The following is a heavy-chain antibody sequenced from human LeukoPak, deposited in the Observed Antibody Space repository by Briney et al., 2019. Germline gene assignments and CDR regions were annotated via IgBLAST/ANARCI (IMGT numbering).Heavy chain of an antibody. CDR2: IYSGGST. CDR3: ARLERGYSYGSLYYFDY. J-gene: IGHJ4*02. V-gene: IGHV3-66*02. D-gene: IGHD5-18*01. CDR1: GFTVSSNY. Sequence: GGSLRLSCAASGFTVSSNYMSWVRQAPGKGLEWVSVIYSGGSTYYADSVKGRFTISRDNSKNALYLQVNSLRAEDTAVYYCARLERGYSYGSLYYFDYWGQGTLVTVSS.